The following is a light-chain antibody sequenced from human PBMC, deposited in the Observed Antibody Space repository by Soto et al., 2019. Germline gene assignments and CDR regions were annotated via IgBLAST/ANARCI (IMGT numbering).Light chain of an antibody. Sequence: QSVLTQPPSVSGAPGQRVTISCIGGSSNIGAGYNVHWYQQLPGTAPKLLISGDNNRPSGVPDRFSGSKSGTSASLAITGLQHYDEADYYCQSYDRSLSGSRVVFGGGTQLTVL. CDR1: SSNIGAGYN. V-gene: IGLV1-40*01. J-gene: IGLJ2*01. CDR3: QSYDRSLSGSRVV. CDR2: GDN.